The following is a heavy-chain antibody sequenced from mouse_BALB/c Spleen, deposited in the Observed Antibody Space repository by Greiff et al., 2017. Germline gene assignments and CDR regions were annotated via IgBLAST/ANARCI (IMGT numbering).Heavy chain of an antibody. J-gene: IGHJ3*01. V-gene: IGHV5-17*02. D-gene: IGHD2-14*01. Sequence: VQLKESGGGLVQPGGSRKLSCAASGFTFSSFGMHWVRQAPEKGLEWVAYISSGSSTIYYADTVKGRFTISRDNPKNTLFLQMTSLRSEDTAMYYCARSGKYDVWFAYWGQGTLVTVSA. CDR2: ISSGSSTI. CDR1: GFTFSSFG. CDR3: ARSGKYDVWFAY.